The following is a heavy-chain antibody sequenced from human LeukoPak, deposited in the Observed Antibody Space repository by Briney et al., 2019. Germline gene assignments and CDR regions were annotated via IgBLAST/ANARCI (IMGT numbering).Heavy chain of an antibody. D-gene: IGHD2-15*01. CDR1: GFTFSSYA. V-gene: IGHV3-23*01. Sequence: RAGGSLRLSCAASGFTFSSYAMSWVRQAPGKGLEWVSAISGSGGSTYYADSVKGRFTISRDDSKNTLYLQMNSLRAEDTAVYYCAKDALYCSGGSCYPRGFDYWGQGTLVTVSP. J-gene: IGHJ4*02. CDR2: ISGSGGST. CDR3: AKDALYCSGGSCYPRGFDY.